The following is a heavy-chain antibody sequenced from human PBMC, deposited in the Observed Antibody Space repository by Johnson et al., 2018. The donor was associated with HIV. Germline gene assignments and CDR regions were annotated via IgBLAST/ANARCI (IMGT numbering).Heavy chain of an antibody. CDR1: RFTFSSYA. D-gene: IGHD5-18*01. J-gene: IGHJ3*02. Sequence: VQLLESGGGLVQPGGSLRLSCAAPRFTFSSYAMSWVRQAPGKGLEWVSAISGSGGSTYYADSVKGRFTISRDNSKNTLYLQMNSLRAEDTATYYCARLPSGYNRDTFNIWGQGTMVTVSS. CDR3: ARLPSGYNRDTFNI. V-gene: IGHV3-23*01. CDR2: ISGSGGST.